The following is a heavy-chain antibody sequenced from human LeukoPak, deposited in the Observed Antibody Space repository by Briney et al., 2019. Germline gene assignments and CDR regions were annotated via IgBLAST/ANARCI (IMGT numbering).Heavy chain of an antibody. J-gene: IGHJ4*02. CDR2: INTFSTAM. V-gene: IGHV3-48*03. CDR3: ARSVPEPRAGMGPLDY. D-gene: IGHD1-1*01. CDR1: ALILSDYE. Sequence: PGGSLRLSCEASALILSDYEMHWVRQAPGKGLEWISYINTFSTAMYYADSVKGRFTISRDNAKNSVFLQMNSLRVDDTALYFCARSVPEPRAGMGPLDYWGQGTPVTVSS.